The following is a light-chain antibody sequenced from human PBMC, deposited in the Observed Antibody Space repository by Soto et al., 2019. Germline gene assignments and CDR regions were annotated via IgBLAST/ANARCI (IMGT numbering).Light chain of an antibody. J-gene: IGLJ1*01. CDR1: SSDVCNYKY. Sequence: QSVLTQPASVSGSPGQSITISCTGNSSDVCNYKYVSWYQQHPRKAPKLMIYEVSNRPSGVSNRFSGSKSGNTASLTISGLQAEDETDYYCFSYTSSGTYVFGTGTKVTV. CDR2: EVS. CDR3: FSYTSSGTYV. V-gene: IGLV2-14*01.